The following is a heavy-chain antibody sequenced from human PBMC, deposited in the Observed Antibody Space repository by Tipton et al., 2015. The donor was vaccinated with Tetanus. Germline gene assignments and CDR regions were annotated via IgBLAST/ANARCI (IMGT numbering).Heavy chain of an antibody. CDR1: GFRFSYSG. CDR2: IPFDGRNE. Sequence: SLRLSCAASGFRFSYSGMHWVRQAPGKGLEWVAVIPFDGRNERYAYSVKGRFIISRDNSKNTLYMQMNSLRPEDTAVYYCAKEFQRARIRFFDSWGQGSQVTASS. D-gene: IGHD2-15*01. J-gene: IGHJ4*02. V-gene: IGHV3-30*18. CDR3: AKEFQRARIRFFDS.